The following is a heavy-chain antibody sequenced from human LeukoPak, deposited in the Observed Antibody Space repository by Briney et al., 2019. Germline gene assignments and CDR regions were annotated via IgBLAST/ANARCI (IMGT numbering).Heavy chain of an antibody. CDR3: AKGHIYDFWSGYYQVDDY. D-gene: IGHD3-3*01. V-gene: IGHV3-23*01. CDR1: GXXXSSYA. J-gene: IGHJ4*02. Sequence: GGSLRLSCAASGXXXSSYAXXXXXXXXXXXXXXXXXXXXXGGSTYYADSVKGRFTISRDNSKNTLYLQMNSLRAEDTAVYYCAKGHIYDFWSGYYQVDDYWGQGTLVTVSS. CDR2: XXXXGGST.